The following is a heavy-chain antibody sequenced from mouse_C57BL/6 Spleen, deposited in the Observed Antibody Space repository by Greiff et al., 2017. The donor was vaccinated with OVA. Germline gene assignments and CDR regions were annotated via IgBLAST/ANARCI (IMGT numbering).Heavy chain of an antibody. J-gene: IGHJ1*03. D-gene: IGHD1-1*01. CDR3: ARNYGSSHAPYFDV. Sequence: EVQLQQSGPELVKPGASVKISCKASGYTFTDYYMNWVKQSHGKSLEWIGDINPNNGGTSYNQKFKGKATLTVDKSSSTAYMELRSLTSEDSAVYYCARNYGSSHAPYFDVWGTGTTVTVSS. V-gene: IGHV1-26*01. CDR2: INPNNGGT. CDR1: GYTFTDYY.